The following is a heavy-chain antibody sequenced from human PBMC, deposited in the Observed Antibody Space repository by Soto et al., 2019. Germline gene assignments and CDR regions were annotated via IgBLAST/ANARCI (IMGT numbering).Heavy chain of an antibody. D-gene: IGHD5-12*01. J-gene: IGHJ4*02. Sequence: EVQLLESGGGLLQPGGSLRLSCAASGFTFSSFAMTWVRQAQGKGLEWVSSLTGSGDRTYYADSVKGRFTISRDNSMNTLYLQMNSLRADDTALYYCAKGTAVATGDMAYWGQGTLVTVSS. CDR2: LTGSGDRT. CDR1: GFTFSSFA. V-gene: IGHV3-23*01. CDR3: AKGTAVATGDMAY.